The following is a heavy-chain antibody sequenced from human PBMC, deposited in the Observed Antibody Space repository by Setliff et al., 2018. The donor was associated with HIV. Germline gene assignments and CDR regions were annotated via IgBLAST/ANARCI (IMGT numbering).Heavy chain of an antibody. J-gene: IGHJ4*02. D-gene: IGHD6-13*01. Sequence: KPSETLSLTCAVYGGSFSGYYWSWIRQPPGKGLEWIGEINHSGSTNYNPSLKSRVTISVDTSKNQFSLKLSSVTAADTAVYYCARRRYSSSGKYFDYWGQGTLVTVSS. CDR1: GGSFSGYY. CDR3: ARRRYSSSGKYFDY. CDR2: INHSGST. V-gene: IGHV4-34*01.